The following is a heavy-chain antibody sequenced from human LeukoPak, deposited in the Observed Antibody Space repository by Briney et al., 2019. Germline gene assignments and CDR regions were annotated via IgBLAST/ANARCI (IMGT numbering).Heavy chain of an antibody. CDR2: SSGYNGNT. Sequence: ASVKVSCKASGYTFTSYGISWVRQAPGQGLEWMGWSSGYNGNTNYAQKFQGRVTITADKSTSTAYMELSSLRSEDTAVYYCARGVDFWSGYYYYWGQGTLVTVSS. CDR1: GYTFTSYG. V-gene: IGHV1-18*01. CDR3: ARGVDFWSGYYYY. J-gene: IGHJ4*02. D-gene: IGHD3-3*01.